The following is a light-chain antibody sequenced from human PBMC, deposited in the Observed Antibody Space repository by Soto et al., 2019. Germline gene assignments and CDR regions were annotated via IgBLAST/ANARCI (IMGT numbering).Light chain of an antibody. CDR1: QSISNW. CDR3: QQYDTYST. J-gene: IGKJ1*01. Sequence: DIQMTQSPSTLSASVGDRVTITCRASQSISNWLAWYQQKPGKAPKLLIYKASSLQSGVPSRFRGSGSGTEFTLTISSLQPDDFASFSCQQYDTYSTFGQGTKVEIK. CDR2: KAS. V-gene: IGKV1-5*03.